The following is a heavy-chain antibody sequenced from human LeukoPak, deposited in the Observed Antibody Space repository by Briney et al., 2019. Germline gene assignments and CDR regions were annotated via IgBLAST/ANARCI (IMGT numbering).Heavy chain of an antibody. V-gene: IGHV4-59*08. J-gene: IGHJ6*02. D-gene: IGHD6-19*01. CDR2: VHYSGST. CDR1: GGSISNYY. CDR3: ARHSGFLTLYYSGLDV. Sequence: SETLSLTCTVSGGSISNYYWSWMRQSPGEGLEWIGHVHYSGSTNYNPSLKSRVPVSVDMSQNQFSLKLNSVTAADTAVYLCARHSGFLTLYYSGLDVWGQGTTVTVSS.